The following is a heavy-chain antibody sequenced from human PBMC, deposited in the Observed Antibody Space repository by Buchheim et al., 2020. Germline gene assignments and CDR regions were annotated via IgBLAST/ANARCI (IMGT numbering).Heavy chain of an antibody. D-gene: IGHD4-17*01. J-gene: IGHJ5*02. Sequence: EVQLVESGGGLVQPGGSPRLSCAASGFTFSSYEMNWVRQAPGKGLEWVSYISSSGSTIYYADSVKGRFTISRDNAKNSLYLQMNSLRAEDTAVYYCARALGVDYGDYGGVLDPWGQGTL. V-gene: IGHV3-48*03. CDR3: ARALGVDYGDYGGVLDP. CDR2: ISSSGSTI. CDR1: GFTFSSYE.